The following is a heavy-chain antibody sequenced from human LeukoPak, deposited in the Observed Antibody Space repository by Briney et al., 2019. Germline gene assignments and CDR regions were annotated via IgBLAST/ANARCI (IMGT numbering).Heavy chain of an antibody. CDR2: IIPIFGTA. CDR1: GGTFSSYA. CDR3: ARTGTYGSGSYYNY. Sequence: SVKVSCKASGGTFSSYAMSWVRQAPGQGLEWMGGIIPIFGTANYAQKFQGRVTITADESTSTAYMELSSLRSEDTAVYYCARTGTYGSGSYYNYWGQGTLVTVSS. D-gene: IGHD3-10*01. V-gene: IGHV1-69*13. J-gene: IGHJ4*02.